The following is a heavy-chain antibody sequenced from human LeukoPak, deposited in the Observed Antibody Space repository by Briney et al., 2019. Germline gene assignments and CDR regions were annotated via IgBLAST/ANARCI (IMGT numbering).Heavy chain of an antibody. D-gene: IGHD6-19*01. CDR3: ARQGIAVAAFGY. Sequence: ASVKVSCKASGYTFTGYHMRWVRQAPGQGLEWMGRINPNSGGTNYAQKFQGRVTMTRDTSISTAYMELSRLRSDDTAVYYCARQGIAVAAFGYWGQGTLVTVSS. V-gene: IGHV1-2*06. CDR1: GYTFTGYH. J-gene: IGHJ4*02. CDR2: INPNSGGT.